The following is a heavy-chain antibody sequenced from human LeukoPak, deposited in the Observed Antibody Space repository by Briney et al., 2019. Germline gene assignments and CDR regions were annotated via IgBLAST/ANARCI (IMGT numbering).Heavy chain of an antibody. CDR3: ARTSYYGSGSYYHDAFDI. V-gene: IGHV1-69*01. Sequence: SVKVSCKASGGTFSSYAISGVRQAPGQGLEWMGGIIPIFGTANYAQKFQGRVTITADESTSTAYMELSSLRSEDTAVYYCARTSYYGSGSYYHDAFDIWGQGTMVTVSS. CDR1: GGTFSSYA. D-gene: IGHD3-10*01. CDR2: IIPIFGTA. J-gene: IGHJ3*02.